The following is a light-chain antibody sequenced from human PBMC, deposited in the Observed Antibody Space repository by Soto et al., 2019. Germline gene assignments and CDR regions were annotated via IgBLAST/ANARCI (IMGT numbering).Light chain of an antibody. CDR1: QSVSSSY. Sequence: EIVLTQSPGTLSFSPGERATLSCRASQSVSSSYLAWYQQKPGQAPRLLIYGASSRATGIPDRFSGSGSGTDFTLTISRLEPEDCAVYYCQQYGSSFTFGPGTKVDIK. CDR2: GAS. J-gene: IGKJ3*01. CDR3: QQYGSSFT. V-gene: IGKV3-20*01.